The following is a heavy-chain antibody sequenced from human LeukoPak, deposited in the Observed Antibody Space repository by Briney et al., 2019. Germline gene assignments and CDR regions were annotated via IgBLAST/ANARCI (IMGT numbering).Heavy chain of an antibody. V-gene: IGHV3-23*01. CDR1: GFTFSTYA. D-gene: IGHD4-11*01. CDR2: ISVSAGST. J-gene: IGHJ6*03. CDR3: ARVGGYSTPTALYYYYYMDV. Sequence: GGSLRLSCAASGFTFSTYAMSWVRQAPGKGLEWVSAISVSAGSTYYADSVKGRFTISRDNSKNTLYLQMNSLRAEDTAVYYCARVGGYSTPTALYYYYYMDVWGKGTTVTVSS.